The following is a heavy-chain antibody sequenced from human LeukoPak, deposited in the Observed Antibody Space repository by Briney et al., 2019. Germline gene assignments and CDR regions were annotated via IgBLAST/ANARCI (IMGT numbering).Heavy chain of an antibody. V-gene: IGHV4-30-4*08. Sequence: PSETLSLTCTVSGGSISSGDYYWSWIRQPPGKGLEWIGYIYYSGSTYYNPSLKSRVTISVDTSKNQFSLKLSSVTAPDTAVYYCARGSSSWYRGFDYWGQGTLVPVS. J-gene: IGHJ4*02. CDR1: GGSISSGDYY. CDR3: ARGSSSWYRGFDY. D-gene: IGHD6-13*01. CDR2: IYYSGST.